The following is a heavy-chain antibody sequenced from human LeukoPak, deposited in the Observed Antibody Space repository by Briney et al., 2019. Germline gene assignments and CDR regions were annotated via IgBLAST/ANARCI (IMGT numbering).Heavy chain of an antibody. CDR1: GGSFSGYY. D-gene: IGHD2-8*02. CDR3: ARGSSVVYARGYYYYYMDV. J-gene: IGHJ6*03. Sequence: SETLSLTCAVYGGSFSGYYRSWIRQPPGKGLEWIGEINHSGSTNYNPSLKSRVTISVDTSKNQFSLKLSSVTAADTAVYYCARGSSVVYARGYYYYYMDVWGKGTTVTVSS. V-gene: IGHV4-34*01. CDR2: INHSGST.